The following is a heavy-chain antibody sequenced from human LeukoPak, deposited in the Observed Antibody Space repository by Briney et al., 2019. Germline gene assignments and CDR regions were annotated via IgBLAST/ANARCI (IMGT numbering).Heavy chain of an antibody. D-gene: IGHD1-1*01. CDR1: GYTFTRYG. CDR3: ARPKNWNDANYFDY. CDR2: ISTYNGNT. J-gene: IGHJ4*02. Sequence: ASVKVSCKASGYTFTRYGISWVRQAPGQGLEWVGWISTYNGNTNYAHKLQGRVTMTTDTSTSTAYMELRSLRSDDTAVYYCARPKNWNDANYFDYWGQGTLVTVSS. V-gene: IGHV1-18*01.